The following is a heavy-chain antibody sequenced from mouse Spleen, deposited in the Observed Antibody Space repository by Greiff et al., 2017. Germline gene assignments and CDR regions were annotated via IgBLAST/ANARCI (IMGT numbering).Heavy chain of an antibody. Sequence: QVQLKQPGAELVKPGASVKLSCKASGYTFTSYWMHWVKQRPGQGLEWIGMIHPNSGSTNYNEKFKDKATLTADKSSSTVYMELSRLTSEDSAVYFCARHEDEGNWYFDVWGAGTTVTVSS. CDR2: IHPNSGST. J-gene: IGHJ1*01. V-gene: IGHV1-64*01. CDR1: GYTFTSYW. CDR3: ARHEDEGNWYFDV.